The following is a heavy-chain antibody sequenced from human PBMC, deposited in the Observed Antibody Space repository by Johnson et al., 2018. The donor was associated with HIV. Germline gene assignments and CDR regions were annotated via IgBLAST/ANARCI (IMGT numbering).Heavy chain of an antibody. CDR3: RIYSYGGGGPFEI. V-gene: IGHV3-72*01. CDR2: TRNKANSYIT. J-gene: IGHJ3*02. CDR1: GFTFGDYA. D-gene: IGHD5-18*01. Sequence: VQLVESGGGLVQPGRSLRLSCTASGFTFGDYAMGWFRQAPGKGLEWVGRTRNKANSYITEYAASVKGRFSISRDDSKNSLYLQMNSLKTEDTAVYYCRIYSYGGGGPFEIWGQGTMVTVSS.